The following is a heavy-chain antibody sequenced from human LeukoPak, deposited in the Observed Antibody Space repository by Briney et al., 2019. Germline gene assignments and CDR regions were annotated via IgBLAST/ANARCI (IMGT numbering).Heavy chain of an antibody. V-gene: IGHV4-34*01. CDR3: ARGTGLVDY. Sequence: ETSETLSLTCAVYGGSFSGYYWSWIRQPPGKGLEWIGEINHSGSTNYNPSLKSRVTISVDTSKNQFSLKLSSVTAADTAVYYCARGTGLVDYWGQGTLVTVSS. CDR2: INHSGST. D-gene: IGHD3-9*01. J-gene: IGHJ4*02. CDR1: GGSFSGYY.